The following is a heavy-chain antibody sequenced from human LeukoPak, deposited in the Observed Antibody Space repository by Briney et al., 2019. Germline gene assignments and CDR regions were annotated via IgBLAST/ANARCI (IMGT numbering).Heavy chain of an antibody. CDR1: GGPFSGYY. J-gene: IGHJ3*02. CDR2: ISHSGST. V-gene: IGHV4-34*01. CDR3: ARGRRTYDFWSGYYDAFDI. D-gene: IGHD3-3*01. Sequence: SGTLSLTCAVYGGPFSGYYWSWIRQPPGKGLEWIGEISHSGSTNCNPSLRSRVTISVDTSKNQFSLKVSSVTAADTAVYYCARGRRTYDFWSGYYDAFDIWGQGTMVTVSS.